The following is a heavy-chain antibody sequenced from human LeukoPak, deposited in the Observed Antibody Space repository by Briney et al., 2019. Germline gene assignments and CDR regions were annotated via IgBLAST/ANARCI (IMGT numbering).Heavy chain of an antibody. CDR2: IYYSGST. D-gene: IGHD4-23*01. CDR3: ARGTVVRRNFDY. J-gene: IGHJ4*02. Sequence: TSETLSLTCTVSGGSISSYYWTWIRQPPGKGLEWIGYIYYSGSTNYNPSLKSRVTISVDTSKNQFSLKLSSVTAADTAVYYCARGTVVRRNFDYWGQGTLVTVSS. CDR1: GGSISSYY. V-gene: IGHV4-59*13.